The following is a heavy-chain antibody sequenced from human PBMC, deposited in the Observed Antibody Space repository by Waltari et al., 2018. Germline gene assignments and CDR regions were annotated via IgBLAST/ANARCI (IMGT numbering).Heavy chain of an antibody. Sequence: QVQLQESGPGLVKPSETLSLTCTVSGGSISSYYWSWIRQPPGKGLEWIGYIYSSGSTNYNPSLKSRVTISVDTSKNQFSLKLSSVTAADTAVYYCARGHDIVVVPAAITPPWFDPWGQGTLVTVSS. V-gene: IGHV4-59*01. CDR3: ARGHDIVVVPAAITPPWFDP. J-gene: IGHJ5*02. D-gene: IGHD2-2*02. CDR2: IYSSGST. CDR1: GGSISSYY.